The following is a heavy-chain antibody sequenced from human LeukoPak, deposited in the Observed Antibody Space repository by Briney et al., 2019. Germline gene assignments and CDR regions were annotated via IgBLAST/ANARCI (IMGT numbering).Heavy chain of an antibody. Sequence: GGSLRLSCAASGFTFSSYAMSWVRQAPGKGLEWVSAISGSGGSTYYADSVKGRFTISRDNSKNTLYLQMNSLRAEDTAVYYCAKDCRDIVVVPAAIRFRNDASDIWGQGTMVTVSS. CDR1: GFTFSSYA. D-gene: IGHD2-2*02. V-gene: IGHV3-23*01. J-gene: IGHJ3*02. CDR2: ISGSGGST. CDR3: AKDCRDIVVVPAAIRFRNDASDI.